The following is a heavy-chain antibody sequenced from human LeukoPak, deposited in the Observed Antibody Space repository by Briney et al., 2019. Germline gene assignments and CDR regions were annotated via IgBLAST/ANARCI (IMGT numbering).Heavy chain of an antibody. J-gene: IGHJ4*02. CDR1: GGSISSSTHY. Sequence: SETLSLTCTVSGGSISSSTHYWGWLRQPLGKGLEWIGSIYYTGSTYYNPSLRSRFTISVDTSKNQFSLKLSSVTAADTAVYYCARRGGSGYYSPFDSWGQGTLVTVSS. D-gene: IGHD3-3*01. CDR3: ARRGGSGYYSPFDS. V-gene: IGHV4-39*01. CDR2: IYYTGST.